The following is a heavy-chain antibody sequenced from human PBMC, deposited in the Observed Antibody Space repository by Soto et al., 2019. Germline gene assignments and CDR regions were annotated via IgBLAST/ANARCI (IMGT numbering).Heavy chain of an antibody. V-gene: IGHV4-39*01. CDR3: ATHPPYGPLDH. D-gene: IGHD4-17*01. Sequence: QLQLQESGPGLVKPSETLSLTCTVSGGSISSSSNHWGWIRQPPGKGLEWIGNIYYIENTYYSPSLKSRVTISVDTSKNQFSLRLTSVTAADTAVYYCATHPPYGPLDHWGQGTLVTVSS. CDR1: GGSISSSSNH. CDR2: IYYIENT. J-gene: IGHJ4*02.